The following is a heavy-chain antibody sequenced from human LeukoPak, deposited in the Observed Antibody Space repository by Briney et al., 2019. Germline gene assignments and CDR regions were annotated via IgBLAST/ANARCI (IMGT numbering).Heavy chain of an antibody. D-gene: IGHD5-12*01. CDR2: INPEKRDT. CDR3: AKKVRGPSHPLDF. Sequence: ASVKVSCKASGYTFNGYAIHWVRQAPGQGLEGMGWINPEKRDTGYAHKFQGRVTMTSDTSISTAYMELSSLRSDDTAVYYCAKKVRGPSHPLDFWGQGTLVTVSS. J-gene: IGHJ4*02. V-gene: IGHV1-2*02. CDR1: GYTFNGYA.